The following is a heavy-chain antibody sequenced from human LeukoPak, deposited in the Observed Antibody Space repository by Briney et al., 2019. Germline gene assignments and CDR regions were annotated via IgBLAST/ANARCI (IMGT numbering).Heavy chain of an antibody. V-gene: IGHV3-23*01. CDR3: ARANSSSWHYFDY. CDR2: ISGSGGST. CDR1: GFTFSSYA. Sequence: PGGSLRLSCAASGFTFSSYAMSWVRQAPGKGLEWASAISGSGGSTYYADSVKGRFTISRDNSKNTVSLQMNSLRAEDTAVFYCARANSSSWHYFDYWGQGTLVTVSS. J-gene: IGHJ4*02. D-gene: IGHD6-13*01.